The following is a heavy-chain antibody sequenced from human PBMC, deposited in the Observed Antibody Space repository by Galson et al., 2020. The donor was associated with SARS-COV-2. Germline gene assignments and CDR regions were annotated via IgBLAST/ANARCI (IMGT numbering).Heavy chain of an antibody. CDR1: GGSISSGSYY. V-gene: IGHV4-61*02. Sequence: SETLSLTCTVSGGSISSGSYYWSWIRQPAGKGLEWIGRIYTSGSTNYNPSLKSRVTISVDTSKNQFSLKLSSVTAADTAVYYCAREAGSPDYYYYYGMDVWGQGTTVTVSS. CDR3: AREAGSPDYYYYYGMDV. D-gene: IGHD3-10*01. J-gene: IGHJ6*02. CDR2: IYTSGST.